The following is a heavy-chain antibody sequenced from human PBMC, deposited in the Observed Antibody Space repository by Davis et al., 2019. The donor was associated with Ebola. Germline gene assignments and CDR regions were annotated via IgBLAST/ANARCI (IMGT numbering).Heavy chain of an antibody. CDR3: ARDPPRHDILTGLFDY. D-gene: IGHD3-9*01. J-gene: IGHJ4*02. CDR2: IKQDGSEK. CDR1: GFTFSSYC. Sequence: GESLKISCAASGFTFSSYCMSWVRQAPGKGLEWVANIKQDGSEKYYADSVKGRFTISRDNSKNTLYLQMNSLRAEDTAVYYCARDPPRHDILTGLFDYWGQGTLVTVSS. V-gene: IGHV3-7*01.